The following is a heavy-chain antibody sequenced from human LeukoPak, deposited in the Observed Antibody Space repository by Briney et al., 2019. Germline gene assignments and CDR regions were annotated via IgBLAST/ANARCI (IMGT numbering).Heavy chain of an antibody. CDR2: ISSDGRDK. V-gene: IGHV3-30*04. CDR1: GFTFSSYA. J-gene: IGHJ4*02. CDR3: ARDLRRIAAYYFDY. Sequence: TGGSLRLSCAASGFTFSSYAIHWVRQAPGKGLEWVAVISSDGRDKHHADSVKGRFTISRDNSKNTLYLQTNSLRAEDTAVYYCARDLRRIAAYYFDYWGQGTLVTVSS. D-gene: IGHD6-25*01.